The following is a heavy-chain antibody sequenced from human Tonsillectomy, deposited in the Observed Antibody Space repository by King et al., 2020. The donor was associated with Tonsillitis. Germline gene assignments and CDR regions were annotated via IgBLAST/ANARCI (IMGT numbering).Heavy chain of an antibody. CDR3: AKDNTAHTYDYGMDV. D-gene: IGHD2/OR15-2a*01. Sequence: VQLVESGGGLEQPGGSLRLSCAASGFTFSSYAMSWVRQAPGKGLEWVSGISGSGGSTYYADSVKVRFTISRDNSKNTLYLQMNSLRAEDTDVYYCAKDNTAHTYDYGMDVWGQGTTVTVSS. V-gene: IGHV3-23*04. CDR2: ISGSGGST. J-gene: IGHJ6*02. CDR1: GFTFSSYA.